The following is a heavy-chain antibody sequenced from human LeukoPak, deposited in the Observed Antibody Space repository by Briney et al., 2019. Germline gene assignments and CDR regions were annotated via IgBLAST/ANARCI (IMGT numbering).Heavy chain of an antibody. J-gene: IGHJ4*02. D-gene: IGHD1-26*01. CDR3: ARHPIVGATRPLYYFDY. V-gene: IGHV4-4*07. CDR1: GGSISSYY. CDR2: IYTSGST. Sequence: PSETLSLTCTVSGGSISSYYWSWIRQPAGKGLEWIGRIYTSGSTNYNPSLKSRVTMSVDTSKNQFSLKLTSVTAADTAVYYCARHPIVGATRPLYYFDYWGQGNLVTVSS.